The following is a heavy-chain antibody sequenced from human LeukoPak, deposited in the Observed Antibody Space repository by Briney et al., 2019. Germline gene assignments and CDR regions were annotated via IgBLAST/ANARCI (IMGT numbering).Heavy chain of an antibody. CDR1: GFTITNYW. Sequence: GGSLRLSCAASGFTITNYWMSWVRQAPGKGPEWVANIKQDGSEEYYADSVKGRFTISRDNGKNSLNLQMNSLRAEDTAVYYCARWAGVNDYWGQGTLVNVSS. CDR3: ARWAGVNDY. CDR2: IKQDGSEE. J-gene: IGHJ4*02. V-gene: IGHV3-7*01. D-gene: IGHD3-10*01.